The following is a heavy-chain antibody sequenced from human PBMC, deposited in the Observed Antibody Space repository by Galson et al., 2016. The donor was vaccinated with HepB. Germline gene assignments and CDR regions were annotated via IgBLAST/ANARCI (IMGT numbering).Heavy chain of an antibody. D-gene: IGHD6-13*01. J-gene: IGHJ5*02. CDR1: GYTFSHYA. CDR2: INAGKGDT. CDR3: ARSGRPPDYDSSWYPLGWFDP. V-gene: IGHV1-3*01. Sequence: SVKVSCKASGYTFSHYAMHWVRLAPGQRLEWMGWINAGKGDTKYSESFQGRVTITRDTSASTVYMELSSLTLEDTAVYYCARSGRPPDYDSSWYPLGWFDPWGQGTLVTVSS.